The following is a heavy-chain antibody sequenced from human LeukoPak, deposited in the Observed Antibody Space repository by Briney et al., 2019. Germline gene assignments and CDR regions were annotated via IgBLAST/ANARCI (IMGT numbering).Heavy chain of an antibody. CDR1: GFTLDDYA. CDR3: AKGRSSWSPLNY. CDR2: ISGDGGST. V-gene: IGHV3-43*02. D-gene: IGHD6-13*01. Sequence: GGSLRLSCAASGFTLDDYAMHWVRQAPGKGLEWVSLISGDGGSTYYADSVKGRFTISRDNSKNSLYLQMNSLRTEDTALYYCAKGRSSWSPLNYWGQGTLVTVCS. J-gene: IGHJ4*02.